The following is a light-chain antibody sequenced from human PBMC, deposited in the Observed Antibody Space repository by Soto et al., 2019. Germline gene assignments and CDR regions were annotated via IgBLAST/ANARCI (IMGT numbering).Light chain of an antibody. J-gene: IGLJ1*01. CDR1: SSDVGDYNS. Sequence: QSALTQPRSVSGSPGQSVTVSCIGTSSDVGDYNSVSWYQQHPGKAPKLMIYDVSKRPSGVPDRFSGSKSGNTASLTISGLQAKDEADYYCCSYVGGYSYVFGIGTKVTVL. V-gene: IGLV2-11*01. CDR3: CSYVGGYSYV. CDR2: DVS.